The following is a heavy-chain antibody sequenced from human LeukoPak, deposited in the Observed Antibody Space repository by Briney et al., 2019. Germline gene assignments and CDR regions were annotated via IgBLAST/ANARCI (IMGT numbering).Heavy chain of an antibody. J-gene: IGHJ5*02. CDR1: GFTFSSYA. V-gene: IGHV4-34*01. CDR2: INHSGST. D-gene: IGHD6-19*01. CDR3: ARGEWLVRNWFDP. Sequence: GSLRLSCAASGFTFSSYAMSWVRQAPGKGLEWIGEINHSGSTNYNPSLKSRVTISVDTSKNQFSLKLSSVTAADTAVYYCARGEWLVRNWFDPWGQGTLVTVSS.